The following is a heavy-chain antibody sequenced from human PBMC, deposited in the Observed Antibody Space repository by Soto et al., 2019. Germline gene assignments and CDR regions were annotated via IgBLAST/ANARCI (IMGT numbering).Heavy chain of an antibody. Sequence: SLRLSWGASGFTFDNYAMHWVRQAPGKGLEWVSGISWNSNTIAYADSLKGRFTISRDNAKNSLYLHMNSLRAEDTAFYYCAKDTGPNWGQGTLVTVSS. CDR2: ISWNSNTI. CDR3: AKDTGPN. CDR1: GFTFDNYA. V-gene: IGHV3-9*01. J-gene: IGHJ4*02.